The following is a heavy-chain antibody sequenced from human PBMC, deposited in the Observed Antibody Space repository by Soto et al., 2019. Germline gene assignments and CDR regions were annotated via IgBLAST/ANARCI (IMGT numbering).Heavy chain of an antibody. D-gene: IGHD2-2*01. CDR2: TYYRSKWYN. Sequence: SQTLSLTCAISGASVSSKSSAWNWIRHSPSRGLDWLGRTYYRSKWYNDYAVSVKSRITINPDTSKNQFSLQLNSVTPEDTAVYYCATFLSTTSPEVWGKGTKVTVSS. V-gene: IGHV6-1*01. CDR1: GASVSSKSSA. J-gene: IGHJ6*04. CDR3: ATFLSTTSPEV.